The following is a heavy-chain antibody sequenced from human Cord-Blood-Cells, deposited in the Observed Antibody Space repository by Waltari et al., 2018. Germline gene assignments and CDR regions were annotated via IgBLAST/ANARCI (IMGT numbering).Heavy chain of an antibody. CDR2: FDHEDGET. V-gene: IGHV1-24*01. D-gene: IGHD6-13*01. Sequence: QVQLVQSGAEVKKPGASVTVSCKVSGYTLTELSMLWVRPAPGKGLKWMGCFDHEDGETIYAQKYQGRVTMPEDTSTDTAYMELSSLRSEDTAVYYCATDRGGSSWYYYGMDVWGQGTTVTVSS. CDR3: ATDRGGSSWYYYGMDV. CDR1: GYTLTELS. J-gene: IGHJ6*02.